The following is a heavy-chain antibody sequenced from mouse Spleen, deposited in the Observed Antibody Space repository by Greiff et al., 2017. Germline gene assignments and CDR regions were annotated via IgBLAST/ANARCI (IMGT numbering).Heavy chain of an antibody. CDR1: GFTFSSYG. D-gene: IGHD1-1*01. CDR3: ARHWGIYGSSYFDY. V-gene: IGHV5-6*01. Sequence: EVKLMESGGDLVKPGGSLKLSCAASGFTFSSYGMSWVRQTPDKRLEWVATISSGGSYTYYPDSVKGRFTISRDNAKNTLYLQMSSLKSEDTAMYYCARHWGIYGSSYFDYWGQGTTLTVSS. J-gene: IGHJ2*01. CDR2: ISSGGSYT.